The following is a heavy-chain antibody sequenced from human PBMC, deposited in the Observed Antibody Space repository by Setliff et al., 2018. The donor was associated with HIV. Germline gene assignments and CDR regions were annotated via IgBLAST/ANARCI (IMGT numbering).Heavy chain of an antibody. CDR3: ARRSGWSEDY. J-gene: IGHJ4*02. CDR1: GASISSYY. Sequence: SSETLSLTCTVSGASISSYYWSWIRQPPGKGLEWIGYIYSSGSTNYNPSLKSRVTISVDTSKNQFSLKLSSVTAADTAVYYCARRSGWSEDYWGQGTLVTVSS. D-gene: IGHD6-19*01. CDR2: IYSSGST. V-gene: IGHV4-59*12.